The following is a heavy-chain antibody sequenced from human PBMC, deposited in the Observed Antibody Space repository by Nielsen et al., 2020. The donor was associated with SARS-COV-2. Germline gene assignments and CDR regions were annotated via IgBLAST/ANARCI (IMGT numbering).Heavy chain of an antibody. V-gene: IGHV4-34*01. D-gene: IGHD4-11*01. CDR1: GGFFSGYY. Sequence: SETLSLTCAVYGGFFSGYYWSWIRHPPGKGLEWIGEINHSGSTKYNPSLKSRVTISVDTSKNQFSLKLSSVTAADTAVYYCARGTTVIGNDVKMNHYYGMDVWGQGTTVTVSS. CDR3: ARGTTVIGNDVKMNHYYGMDV. CDR2: INHSGST. J-gene: IGHJ6*02.